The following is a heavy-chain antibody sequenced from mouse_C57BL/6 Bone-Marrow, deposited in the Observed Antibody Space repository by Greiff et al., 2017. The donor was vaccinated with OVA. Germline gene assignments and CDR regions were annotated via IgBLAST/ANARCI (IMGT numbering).Heavy chain of an antibody. V-gene: IGHV1-82*01. CDR1: GYAFSSSW. CDR2: IYPGDGDT. Sequence: QVQLQQSGPELVKPGASVKISCKASGYAFSSSWMNWVQQRPGKGLEWIGRIYPGDGDTNYNGKFKGKATLTADKSSSTDYMQLSSLTSEDSAVYFCANDGYYWFAYWGQGTLVTVSA. D-gene: IGHD2-3*01. J-gene: IGHJ3*01. CDR3: ANDGYYWFAY.